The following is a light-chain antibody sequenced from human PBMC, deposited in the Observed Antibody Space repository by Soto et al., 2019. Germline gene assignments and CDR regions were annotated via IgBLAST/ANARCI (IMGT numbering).Light chain of an antibody. CDR3: MQVTHSPAT. CDR1: QSLVYSDGNTY. Sequence: DVVMTQSPLSLPVTLGQPASISCRSSQSLVYSDGNTYLTWFQQRPGQSPRRLIYRVSNRDSGVPDRFSGSGSGTDFTLKISSVEAEDVGVYYCMQVTHSPATCGQGTKVEI. CDR2: RVS. J-gene: IGKJ1*01. V-gene: IGKV2-30*01.